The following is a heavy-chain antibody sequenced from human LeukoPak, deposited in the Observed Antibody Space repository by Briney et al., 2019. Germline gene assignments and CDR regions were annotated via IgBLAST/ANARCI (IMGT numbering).Heavy chain of an antibody. V-gene: IGHV3-23*01. D-gene: IGHD3-22*01. J-gene: IGHJ4*02. CDR2: ISGSGDNT. CDR1: GFTFSSYA. Sequence: GVSLRLSCAASGFTFSSYAMSWVRQAPGKGLEWVSGISGSGDNTYYADSVKGRFTISRDNSKNTLYVQVNSLGTEDTAAYYCAKGSYYDSSGSFYFDYWGQGTLVTVSS. CDR3: AKGSYYDSSGSFYFDY.